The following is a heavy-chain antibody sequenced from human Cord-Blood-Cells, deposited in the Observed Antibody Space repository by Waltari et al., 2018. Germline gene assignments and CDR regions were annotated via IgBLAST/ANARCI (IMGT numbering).Heavy chain of an antibody. CDR3: ARDTGMRAFDI. D-gene: IGHD3-10*01. J-gene: IGHJ3*02. CDR1: GCTFTGYY. CDR2: INPNSGGT. Sequence: VQLVPSGAEVKKTGHSVKVTCEASGCTFTGYYMPPVRQAPGQGLGGMGWINPNSGGTNYAQKLQGWVTMTRDTSISTAYMELSRLRSDDTAVYYCARDTGMRAFDIWGQGTMVTVSS. V-gene: IGHV1-2*04.